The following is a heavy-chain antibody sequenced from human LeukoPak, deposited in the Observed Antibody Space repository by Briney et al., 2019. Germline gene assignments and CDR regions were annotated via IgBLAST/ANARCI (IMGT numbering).Heavy chain of an antibody. CDR1: GFTFSNAW. CDR3: TTEWDGYCSSTSCYIAVFEGVNFDI. J-gene: IGHJ3*02. CDR2: IKSKTDGGTT. D-gene: IGHD2-2*02. V-gene: IGHV3-15*01. Sequence: GGSLRLSCAASGFTFSNAWMSWVRQAPGKGLEWVGRIKSKTDGGTTDYAAPVKGRFTISRDDSKNTLYLQMNSLKTEDTAVYYCTTEWDGYCSSTSCYIAVFEGVNFDIWGQGTMVTVSS.